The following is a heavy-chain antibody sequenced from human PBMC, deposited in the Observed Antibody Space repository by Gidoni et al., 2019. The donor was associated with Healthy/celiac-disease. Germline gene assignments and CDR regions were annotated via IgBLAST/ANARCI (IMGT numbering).Heavy chain of an antibody. CDR3: ARDHGGYYGSGSYYRVYGMDV. D-gene: IGHD3-10*01. Sequence: QVQLVESGGGVVQPGRSLRLSCAASGFTFSSYAMHWFRQAPGKGLEWVAVISYDGSNKYYADSVKGRFTISRDNSKNTLYLQMNSLRAEDTAVYYCARDHGGYYGSGSYYRVYGMDVWGQGTTVTVSS. J-gene: IGHJ6*02. V-gene: IGHV3-30-3*01. CDR2: ISYDGSNK. CDR1: GFTFSSYA.